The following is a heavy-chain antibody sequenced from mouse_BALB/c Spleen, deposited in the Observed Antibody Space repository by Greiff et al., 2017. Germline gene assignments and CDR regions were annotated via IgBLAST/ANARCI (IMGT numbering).Heavy chain of an antibody. CDR1: GFSLTSYG. Sequence: QVQLKQSGPGLVQPSQSLSITCTVSGFSLTSYGVHWVRQSPGKGLEWLGVIWSGGSTDYNAAFISRLSISKDNSKSQVFFKMNSLQANDTAIYYCARKGIYYGYDGFAYWGQGTLVTVSA. J-gene: IGHJ3*01. D-gene: IGHD2-2*01. CDR3: ARKGIYYGYDGFAY. V-gene: IGHV2-2*02. CDR2: IWSGGST.